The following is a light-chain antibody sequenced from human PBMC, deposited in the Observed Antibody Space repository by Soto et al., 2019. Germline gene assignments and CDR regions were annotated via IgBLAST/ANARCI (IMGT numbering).Light chain of an antibody. J-gene: IGLJ1*01. CDR1: SSYVGGYNY. Sequence: QSVLTQPPSASGAPGQSVTISCTGTSSYVGGYNYVSWYQQHPGKAPKLMIYEVSKRPSGVPDRFSGSKSGNTASLTVSGLQAEDEADYYCSSYAGSNTYVFGTGTKVTV. V-gene: IGLV2-8*01. CDR2: EVS. CDR3: SSYAGSNTYV.